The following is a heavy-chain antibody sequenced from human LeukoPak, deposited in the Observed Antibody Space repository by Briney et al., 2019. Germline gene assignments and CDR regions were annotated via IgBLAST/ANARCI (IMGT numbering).Heavy chain of an antibody. CDR2: INPNSGGT. V-gene: IGHV1-2*02. Sequence: GASVKVSRKASGYTFTGYYIHWVRQAPGQGLEWMGWINPNSGGTKYAQKFQGRVTMTRDTSISTAYMELSSLTSEDTALYYCATDGAVAGTAYPEYWGQGTLVTVSS. D-gene: IGHD6-19*01. J-gene: IGHJ4*02. CDR3: ATDGAVAGTAYPEY. CDR1: GYTFTGYY.